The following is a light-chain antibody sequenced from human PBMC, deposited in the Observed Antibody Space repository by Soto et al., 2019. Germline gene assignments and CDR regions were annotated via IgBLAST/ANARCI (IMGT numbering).Light chain of an antibody. Sequence: QSVLTQPPSVSGAPGQRVTISCTGSSSNIGAGYDVQWYQQLPGTAPKLVIYGNSNRPSGVPDRFSGSKSGTSASLAITGLQAEDEADYYCQSYDSSLSGVVFGRGTKLTVL. CDR1: SSNIGAGYD. J-gene: IGLJ2*01. CDR3: QSYDSSLSGVV. V-gene: IGLV1-40*01. CDR2: GNS.